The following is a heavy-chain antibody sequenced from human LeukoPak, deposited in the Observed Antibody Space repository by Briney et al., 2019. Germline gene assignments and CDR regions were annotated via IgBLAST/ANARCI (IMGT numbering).Heavy chain of an antibody. Sequence: PGGSLRLSCAASGFTFSSYGMHWVRQAPGKGLEWVAVIWYDGSNKYYADSVKGRFTISRDNSKNTLYLQMNSLRAEDTAVYYCARGNPLIVVVPDLWGQGTTVTVSS. CDR2: IWYDGSNK. CDR1: GFTFSSYG. D-gene: IGHD2-2*01. V-gene: IGHV3-33*01. J-gene: IGHJ6*02. CDR3: ARGNPLIVVVPDL.